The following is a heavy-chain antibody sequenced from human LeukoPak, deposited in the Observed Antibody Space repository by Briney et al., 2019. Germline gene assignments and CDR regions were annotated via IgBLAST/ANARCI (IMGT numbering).Heavy chain of an antibody. Sequence: ASVKVSCKASGYTFTGYYMHWVRQAPGQGLEWMGWINPNSGGTNYAQKFQGRVTMTTGTSTSTAYMELRSLRSDDTAVYYCARGGSHSSGWHPFDYWGQGTLVTVSS. J-gene: IGHJ4*02. CDR3: ARGGSHSSGWHPFDY. CDR2: INPNSGGT. CDR1: GYTFTGYY. V-gene: IGHV1-2*02. D-gene: IGHD6-19*01.